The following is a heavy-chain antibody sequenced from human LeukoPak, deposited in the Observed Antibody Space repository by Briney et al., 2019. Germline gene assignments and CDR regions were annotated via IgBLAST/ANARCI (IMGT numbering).Heavy chain of an antibody. Sequence: PGGSLRLSCAASGFTFSSYAMSWVRQAPGKGLEWVSAISGSGGRIYYGASVKGRFTISRDNSKNTLYLQMNSLRAEDTAVYYCIAFGSGSYRGMDVWGKGTTVTISS. D-gene: IGHD3-10*01. CDR3: IAFGSGSYRGMDV. J-gene: IGHJ6*03. V-gene: IGHV3-23*01. CDR1: GFTFSSYA. CDR2: ISGSGGRI.